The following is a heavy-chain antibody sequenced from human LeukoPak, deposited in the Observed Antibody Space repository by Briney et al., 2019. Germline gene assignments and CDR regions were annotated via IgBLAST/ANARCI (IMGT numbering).Heavy chain of an antibody. D-gene: IGHD3-22*01. V-gene: IGHV3-66*01. CDR2: IYSGGST. J-gene: IGHJ3*02. CDR1: EFSVGSNY. CDR3: ARDRGTYYYDSSSHYDAFDI. Sequence: GGSLRLSCAASEFSVGSNYMTWVRQAPGKGLEWVSLIYSGGSTYYADSVKGRFTISRDNSKNTLYLQMNSLRAEDTAVYYCARDRGTYYYDSSSHYDAFDIWGQGTMVTGSS.